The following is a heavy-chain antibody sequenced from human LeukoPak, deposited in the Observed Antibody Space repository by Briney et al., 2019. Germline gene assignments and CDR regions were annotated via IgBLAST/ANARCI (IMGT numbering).Heavy chain of an antibody. CDR3: AEDRHTMIVVVSVPGSY. Sequence: GGSLRLSCAASGFTFSSYGMHWVRQAPGKGLEWVAVISYDGSNKYYADSVKGRFTISRDNSKNTLYLQLNSLRAEDTAVYYCAEDRHTMIVVVSVPGSYWGQGTLVTVSS. CDR2: ISYDGSNK. D-gene: IGHD3-22*01. CDR1: GFTFSSYG. J-gene: IGHJ4*02. V-gene: IGHV3-30*18.